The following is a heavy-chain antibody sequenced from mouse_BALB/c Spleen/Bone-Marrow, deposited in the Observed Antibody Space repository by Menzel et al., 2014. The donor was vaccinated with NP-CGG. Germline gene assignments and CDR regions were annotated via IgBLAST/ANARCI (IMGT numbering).Heavy chain of an antibody. V-gene: IGHV14-3*02. D-gene: IGHD1-1*01. Sequence: VQLQQPGAELVKPGASVKLSCTASGFNIKDPYMHWVKQRPEQGLEWIGRIDPANGNTKYDPKFQGKATITADTSSNTAYLQLSSLTSEDTGVYYCAPYYYGRWFTYWGQGTLVTVSA. CDR1: GFNIKDPY. J-gene: IGHJ3*01. CDR2: IDPANGNT. CDR3: APYYYGRWFTY.